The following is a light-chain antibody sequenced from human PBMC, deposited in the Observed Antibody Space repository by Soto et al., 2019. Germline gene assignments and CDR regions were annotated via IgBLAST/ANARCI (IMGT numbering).Light chain of an antibody. V-gene: IGKV1-39*01. CDR3: HQTAANPWT. CDR2: AAS. J-gene: IGKJ1*01. Sequence: DIQMTQSPSSLSASVGDRVTITCRASQNIGVYLNWYQKKPGKAPKFMIHAASSLHSGVPSTFSGSGSGTDFALTISSLKPEDFETYYCHQTAANPWTFAQGTKVDI. CDR1: QNIGVY.